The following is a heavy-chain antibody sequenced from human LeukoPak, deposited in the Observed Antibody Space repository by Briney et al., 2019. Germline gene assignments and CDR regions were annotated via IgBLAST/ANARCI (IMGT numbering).Heavy chain of an antibody. CDR1: GYNFTGYY. CDR3: ARLAAVPG. V-gene: IGHV1-2*02. Sequence: GASVKVSCKASGYNFTGYYLHWVRQAPGQGLEWMGWIHPNSGGTNYAQKFQGRVTMTRDTSISTAYMELSSLRSDDAVVYYCARLAAVPGWGQGTLVTVSS. CDR2: IHPNSGGT. J-gene: IGHJ1*01. D-gene: IGHD6-19*01.